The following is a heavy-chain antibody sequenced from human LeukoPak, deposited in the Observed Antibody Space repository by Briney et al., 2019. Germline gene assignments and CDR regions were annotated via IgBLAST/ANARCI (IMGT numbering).Heavy chain of an antibody. CDR1: GFTFSSYG. D-gene: IGHD3-10*01. CDR2: ISYDGSNK. J-gene: IGHJ6*02. CDR3: AKGGLLLWFGELLTPYGMDV. V-gene: IGHV3-30*18. Sequence: GRSLRLSWAAAGFTFSSYGMHWVRQAPGKGLEGVAVISYDGSNKYYADSVKGRFTISRDNSKNTLYLQMNSLRAEDTAVYYCAKGGLLLWFGELLTPYGMDVWGQGTTVTVSS.